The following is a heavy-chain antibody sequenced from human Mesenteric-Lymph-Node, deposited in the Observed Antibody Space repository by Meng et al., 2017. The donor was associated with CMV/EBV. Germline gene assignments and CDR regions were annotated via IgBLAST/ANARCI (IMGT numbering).Heavy chain of an antibody. CDR2: IYHSGST. CDR1: GGSISSNNW. V-gene: IGHV4-4*01. J-gene: IGHJ4*02. D-gene: IGHD5-18*01. Sequence: CAFPGGSISSNNWWNWVRQPPGKGLEWIGEIYHSGSTNYNPSLKSRVTISVDKSKNQLSLKVTSMTAADTAVYFCARDLGTARPSGYWGQGTLVTVSS. CDR3: ARDLGTARPSGY.